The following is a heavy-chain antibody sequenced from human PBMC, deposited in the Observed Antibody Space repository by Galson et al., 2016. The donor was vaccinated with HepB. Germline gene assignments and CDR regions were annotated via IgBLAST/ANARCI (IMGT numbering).Heavy chain of an antibody. Sequence: SLRLSCAASGFIFSDYHINWVRQAPGKGLEWVSGISGGGNNAYYADSVKGRFTISRDNSNNTLYLQMNSLRAEDTAVYYCARGGPFSTSWYLDFWGQGTLLTVSS. J-gene: IGHJ4*02. V-gene: IGHV3-23*01. CDR3: ARGGPFSTSWYLDF. CDR1: GFIFSDYH. CDR2: ISGGGNNA. D-gene: IGHD6-13*01.